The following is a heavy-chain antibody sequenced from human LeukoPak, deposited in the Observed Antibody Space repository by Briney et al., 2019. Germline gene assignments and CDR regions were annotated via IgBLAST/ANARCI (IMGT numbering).Heavy chain of an antibody. CDR2: IYHTGST. Sequence: PSETLSLTCAVSGYSISSGYYWGWVRQAPGKGLEWIGSIYHTGSTDYNSSLKSRLTISVDMSKNQFSLNLRSVTAADTAVYYCARDKDDYVWGTYRWWGQGMLVTVSS. D-gene: IGHD3-16*02. CDR1: GYSISSGYY. CDR3: ARDKDDYVWGTYRW. J-gene: IGHJ4*02. V-gene: IGHV4-38-2*01.